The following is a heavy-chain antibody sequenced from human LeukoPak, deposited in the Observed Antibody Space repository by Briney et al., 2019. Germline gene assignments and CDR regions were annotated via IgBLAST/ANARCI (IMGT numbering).Heavy chain of an antibody. CDR3: AGDSSGYPADY. Sequence: GGSLRLSCAASGFTFSSYGMHWVRQAPGKGLEWVAVISYDGSKKYYADSVKGRFTISRDNSKNTLYPQMNSLRAEDTAVYYCAGDSSGYPADYWGQGTLVTVSS. CDR2: ISYDGSKK. D-gene: IGHD3-22*01. J-gene: IGHJ4*02. V-gene: IGHV3-30*03. CDR1: GFTFSSYG.